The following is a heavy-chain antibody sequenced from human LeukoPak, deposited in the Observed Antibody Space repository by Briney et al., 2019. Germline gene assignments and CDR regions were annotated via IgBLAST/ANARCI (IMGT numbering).Heavy chain of an antibody. V-gene: IGHV1-46*03. J-gene: IGHJ4*02. CDR2: NNPSGGST. D-gene: IGHD6-19*01. Sequence: AASVKVSCKASGYTFTSYYMHWVRQAPGQGLEWMGINNPSGGSTSYAQKFQGRVTMTRDTSTSTVYMELSSLRSEDTAVYYCAREGAIIAVAGTGFDYWGQGTLVTVSS. CDR1: GYTFTSYY. CDR3: AREGAIIAVAGTGFDY.